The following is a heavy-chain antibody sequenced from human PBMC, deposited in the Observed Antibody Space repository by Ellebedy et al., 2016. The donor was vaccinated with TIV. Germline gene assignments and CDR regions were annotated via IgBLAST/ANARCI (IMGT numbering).Heavy chain of an antibody. Sequence: GGSLRLXCAASGFTFSSYAMSWVRQAPGKGLEWVSAISGSGGSTYYADSVKGRFTISRDNSKNTLYLQMNSLRAEDTAVYYCAKGGTLLHGSGRFDYWGQGTLVTVSS. CDR2: ISGSGGST. D-gene: IGHD3-10*01. CDR1: GFTFSSYA. J-gene: IGHJ4*02. CDR3: AKGGTLLHGSGRFDY. V-gene: IGHV3-23*01.